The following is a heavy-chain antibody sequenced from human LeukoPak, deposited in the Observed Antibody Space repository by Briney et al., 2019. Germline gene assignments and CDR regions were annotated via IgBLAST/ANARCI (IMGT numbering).Heavy chain of an antibody. CDR3: ARDGGRNWFDP. CDR2: INWSGGST. J-gene: IGHJ5*02. D-gene: IGHD3-16*01. V-gene: IGHV3-20*01. Sequence: GGSLRLSCAASGFTFDDYGMSWVRQAPGKGLEWVSGINWSGGSTGYADSVKGRFTISRDNAKNSLYLQMNSLRAEDTALYHCARDGGRNWFDPWGQGTLVTVSS. CDR1: GFTFDDYG.